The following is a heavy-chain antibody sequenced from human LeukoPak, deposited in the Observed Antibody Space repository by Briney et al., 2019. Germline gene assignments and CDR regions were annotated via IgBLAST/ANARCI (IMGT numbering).Heavy chain of an antibody. CDR3: ARDRSLWFGHDAFDI. J-gene: IGHJ3*02. CDR1: GYTFTSYD. V-gene: IGHV1-8*01. D-gene: IGHD3-10*01. Sequence: ASVKVSCKASGYTFTSYDINWVRQATGQGLEWMGWMNPNSGNTGFAQNFQGRVTMTRDTSISTVYMELSSLRSEDTAIYYCARDRSLWFGHDAFDIWGQGTMVTVSS. CDR2: MNPNSGNT.